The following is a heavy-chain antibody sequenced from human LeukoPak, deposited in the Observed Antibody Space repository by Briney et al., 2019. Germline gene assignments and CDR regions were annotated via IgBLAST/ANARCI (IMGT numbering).Heavy chain of an antibody. CDR1: GGSISSYY. V-gene: IGHV4-4*07. CDR3: AREVNYYDILTGYSSHDAFDI. D-gene: IGHD3-9*01. Sequence: SEALSLTCTVSGGSISSYYWSWIRQPAGKGLGWIGRIYTSGSTNYNPSLKSRVTMSVDTSKNQFSLKLSSVTAADTAVYYCAREVNYYDILTGYSSHDAFDIWGQGTMVTVSS. J-gene: IGHJ3*02. CDR2: IYTSGST.